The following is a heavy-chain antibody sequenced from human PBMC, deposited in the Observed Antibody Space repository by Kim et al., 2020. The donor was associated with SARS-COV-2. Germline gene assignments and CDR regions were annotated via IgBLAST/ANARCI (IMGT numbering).Heavy chain of an antibody. D-gene: IGHD3-3*01. V-gene: IGHV3-33*01. CDR3: ARDLALEYYYGMDV. Sequence: YGDSVKGRFTIDRDNSKNTLYLQMNSLRAEDTAVYYCARDLALEYYYGMDVWGQGTTVTVSS. J-gene: IGHJ6*02.